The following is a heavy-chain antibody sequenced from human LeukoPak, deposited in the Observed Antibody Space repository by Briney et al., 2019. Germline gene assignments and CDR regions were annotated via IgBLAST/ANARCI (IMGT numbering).Heavy chain of an antibody. V-gene: IGHV4-59*01. J-gene: IGHJ5*02. CDR3: ARGGSSGSTSGDWFDP. Sequence: PSETLSLTCTVSGGSISSYYWSWIRQPPGKGLEWIGYIYYSGSTNYNPSLKSRVTISVDTSKNQFSLKLSSVTAADTAVYYCARGGSSGSTSGDWFDPGGRGPRVTVSS. D-gene: IGHD6-13*01. CDR2: IYYSGST. CDR1: GGSISSYY.